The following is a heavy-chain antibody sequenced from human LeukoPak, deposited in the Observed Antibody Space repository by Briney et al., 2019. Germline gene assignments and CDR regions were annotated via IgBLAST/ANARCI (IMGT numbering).Heavy chain of an antibody. CDR3: ARERAGFDY. CDR1: GFTFSSYA. J-gene: IGHJ4*02. V-gene: IGHV3-30-3*01. CDR2: ISYDGSNK. Sequence: PGRSLRLSCAASGFTFSSYAMHWVRQAPGKGLEWVAVISYDGSNKYYADSVKGRFTISRDNSKNTLYLQMNSLRAEDTALYHCARERAGFDYWGQGTLVTVSS.